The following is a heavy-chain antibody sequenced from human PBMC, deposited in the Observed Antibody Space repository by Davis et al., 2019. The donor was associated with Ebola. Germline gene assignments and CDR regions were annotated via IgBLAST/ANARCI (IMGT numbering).Heavy chain of an antibody. J-gene: IGHJ5*02. Sequence: GSLRLSCAASGFRLISYGMHWVRQAPGKGLEWVAVLWHDGINEYYGESVKGRFTISRDTSKNTVYLQMNNLRAEDTAVYYCTRAISYGWFDPWGQGTLVTVSS. CDR1: GFRLISYG. CDR2: LWHDGINE. D-gene: IGHD4-17*01. CDR3: TRAISYGWFDP. V-gene: IGHV3-33*01.